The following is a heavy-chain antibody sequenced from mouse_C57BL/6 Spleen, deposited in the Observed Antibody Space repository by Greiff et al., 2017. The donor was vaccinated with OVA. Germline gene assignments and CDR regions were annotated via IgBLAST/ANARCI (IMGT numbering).Heavy chain of an antibody. Sequence: QVQLKQPGAELVRPGSSVKLSCKASGYTFTSYWMHWVKQRPIQGLEWIGNIDPSDSETHYTPKFKDKATLTVDKSSSTAYMQLSSLTSEDSAVYYGARELRNWYFDVWGTGTTVTVSS. CDR2: IDPSDSET. V-gene: IGHV1-52*01. D-gene: IGHD2-4*01. CDR1: GYTFTSYW. CDR3: ARELRNWYFDV. J-gene: IGHJ1*03.